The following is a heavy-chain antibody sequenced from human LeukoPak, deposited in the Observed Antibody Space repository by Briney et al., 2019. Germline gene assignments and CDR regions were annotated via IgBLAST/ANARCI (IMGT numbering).Heavy chain of an antibody. CDR2: INPSGGST. V-gene: IGHV1-46*01. CDR1: GYTFTSYY. J-gene: IGHJ4*02. Sequence: AASVKVSRKASGYTFTSYYMHWVRQAPGQGPEWMGIINPSGGSTSYAQKLQGRVTMTRDTSTSTVYMDVSSLRSEDTAVYYCARDHSPATYYYGSGSFGMGYWGQGTLVTVSS. D-gene: IGHD3-10*01. CDR3: ARDHSPATYYYGSGSFGMGY.